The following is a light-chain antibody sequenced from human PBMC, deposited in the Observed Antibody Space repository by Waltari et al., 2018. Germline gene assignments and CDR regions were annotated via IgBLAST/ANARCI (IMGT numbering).Light chain of an antibody. CDR1: QSISTY. V-gene: IGKV1-39*01. CDR3: QQSYSTPPWT. Sequence: DIQMTQSPSSLSESVGDRVTITCRASQSISTYLNWYQQKPGKAPKLLIYTASSLQSGVPSRFSGSGSGTEFTLTISSLQPEDFATYYCQQSYSTPPWTFGQGTKVEIK. CDR2: TAS. J-gene: IGKJ1*01.